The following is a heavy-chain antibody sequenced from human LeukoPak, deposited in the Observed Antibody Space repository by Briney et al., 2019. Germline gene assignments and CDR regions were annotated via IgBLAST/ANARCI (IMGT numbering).Heavy chain of an antibody. D-gene: IGHD6-6*01. CDR2: ISYDGSNK. CDR1: GFTFSSYA. J-gene: IGHJ4*02. CDR3: ARGFSSSWEGDFDY. V-gene: IGHV3-30*01. Sequence: GGSLRLSCAASGFTFSSYAMHWVRQAPGKGLEWVAVISYDGSNKYYADSVKGRFTISRDNSKNALYLQMNSLRAEDTAVYYCARGFSSSWEGDFDYWGQGTLVTVSS.